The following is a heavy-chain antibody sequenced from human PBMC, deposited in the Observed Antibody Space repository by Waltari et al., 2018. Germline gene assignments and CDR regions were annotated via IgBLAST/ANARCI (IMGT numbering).Heavy chain of an antibody. CDR2: LIPILGTP. Sequence: QVHLVQSAAEVKKPGSSMKISCKASGGSFGSCSIDWVRQAAGQGLEWLGGLIPILGTPQYAQRFQGRLILTADASTTTAHLELSGLRSDEPAIYYCARRKLGFAFDMWGQGTLVTVSS. CDR3: ARRKLGFAFDM. J-gene: IGHJ3*02. D-gene: IGHD6-13*01. V-gene: IGHV1-69*12. CDR1: GGSFGSCS.